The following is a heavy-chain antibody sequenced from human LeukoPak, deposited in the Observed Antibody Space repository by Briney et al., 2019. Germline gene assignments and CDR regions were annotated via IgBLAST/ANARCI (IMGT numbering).Heavy chain of an antibody. J-gene: IGHJ6*03. CDR3: ARAGKRSPYYYYYYMDV. V-gene: IGHV1-18*01. D-gene: IGHD3-10*01. CDR1: GYTFTIYG. Sequence: GASVKVSCKASGYTFTIYGISWVRQAPGQGLEWMGWISAYNGNTNYAQKLQGRVTITTDTSTSTAYIELRSLRSDDTAVYSCARAGKRSPYYYYYYMDVWGKGTTVTVSS. CDR2: ISAYNGNT.